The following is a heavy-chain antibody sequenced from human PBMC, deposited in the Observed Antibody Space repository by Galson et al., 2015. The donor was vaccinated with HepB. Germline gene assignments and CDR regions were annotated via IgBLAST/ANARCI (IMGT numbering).Heavy chain of an antibody. CDR1: GYSFTSYW. CDR3: ARQEYDFWSAEGGYYYFDY. V-gene: IGHV5-51*01. CDR2: IYPGDSDT. D-gene: IGHD3-3*01. J-gene: IGHJ4*02. Sequence: QSGAEVKKPGGSLKISCKGSGYSFTSYWIGWVRQMPGKGLEWMGIIYPGDSDTRYSPSFQGQVTISADKSISTAYLQWSSLKASDTAMYYCARQEYDFWSAEGGYYYFDYWGQGTLVTVSS.